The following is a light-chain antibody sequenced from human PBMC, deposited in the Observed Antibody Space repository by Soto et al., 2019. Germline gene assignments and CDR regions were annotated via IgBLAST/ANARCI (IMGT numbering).Light chain of an antibody. CDR3: QQRSNWPRGT. J-gene: IGKJ2*02. CDR1: QSVSSY. V-gene: IGKV3-11*01. Sequence: EIVLTQSPATLSLSPGERATLSCRASQSVSSYFAWYQQKPGQAPRLLIYDASNRATGIPARFSGSGSGTDFTLTISIREPEDFAVYYCQQRSNWPRGTFGQGTKLEIK. CDR2: DAS.